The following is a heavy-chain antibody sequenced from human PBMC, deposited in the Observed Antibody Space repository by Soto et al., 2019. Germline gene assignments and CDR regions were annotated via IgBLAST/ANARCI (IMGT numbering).Heavy chain of an antibody. CDR3: AREIVGVVITQRYNWFDP. Sequence: SETLSLTCTVSGGSISSYYWSWIRQPPGKGLEWIGYIYYSGSTNYNPSLKSRVTISVDTSKNQFSLKLSSVTAADTAVYYCAREIVGVVITQRYNWFDPWGKGTLVTVSS. J-gene: IGHJ5*02. CDR1: GGSISSYY. CDR2: IYYSGST. D-gene: IGHD3-3*01. V-gene: IGHV4-59*12.